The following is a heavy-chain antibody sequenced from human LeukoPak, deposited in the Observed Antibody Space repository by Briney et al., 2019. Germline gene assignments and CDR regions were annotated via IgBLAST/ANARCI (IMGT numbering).Heavy chain of an antibody. Sequence: PGGSLRLSCAASGFTFSSYGMHWVRQAPGKGLEWVAVISYDGSNKYYADSVKGRFTISRDNSKNTLYLQMNSLRAEDTAVYYRAGPGGNFDYWGQGTLVTVSS. CDR1: GFTFSSYG. D-gene: IGHD3-16*01. J-gene: IGHJ4*02. CDR3: AGPGGNFDY. CDR2: ISYDGSNK. V-gene: IGHV3-30*03.